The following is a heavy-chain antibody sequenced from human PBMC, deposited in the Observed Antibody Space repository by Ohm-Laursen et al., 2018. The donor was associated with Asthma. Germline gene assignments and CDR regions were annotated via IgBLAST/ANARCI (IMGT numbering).Heavy chain of an antibody. CDR1: GFIFNNDF. Sequence: SLRLSCAAPGFIFNNDFMSWIRQAPGKGLEWVSYTSGTGSVIYYADSVKGRFTISWDDAKNSLYLQMNSLRVDDTAVYYCATLGDSSINQWGQGTLVTVPS. CDR3: ATLGDSSINQ. J-gene: IGHJ4*02. CDR2: TSGTGSVI. V-gene: IGHV3-11*01. D-gene: IGHD3-16*01.